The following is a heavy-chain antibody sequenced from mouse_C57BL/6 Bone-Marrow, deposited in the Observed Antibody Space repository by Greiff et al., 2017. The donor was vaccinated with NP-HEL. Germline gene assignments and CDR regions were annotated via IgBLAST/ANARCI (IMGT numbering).Heavy chain of an antibody. J-gene: IGHJ4*01. CDR2: ISSGGGST. V-gene: IGHV5-12*01. D-gene: IGHD1-1*01. CDR3: ARGIYYGSSYDYYAMDY. Sequence: EVHLVESGGGLVQPGGSLKLSCAASGFTFSDYYMYWVRQTPEKRLEWVAYISSGGGSTYYPDTVKGRFTISRDNAKNTLYLQMSRLKSEDTAMYYCARGIYYGSSYDYYAMDYWGQGTSVTVSS. CDR1: GFTFSDYY.